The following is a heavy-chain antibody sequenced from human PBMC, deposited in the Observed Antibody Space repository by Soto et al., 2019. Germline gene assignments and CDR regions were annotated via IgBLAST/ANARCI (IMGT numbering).Heavy chain of an antibody. CDR2: VIPVLTTT. Sequence: QVQLVQSGAEVKKPGSSVRVSCRSSGDTFSSYIVNWLRLAPGRGLEWMGRVIPVLTTTDYAQNFRGRVTISADSSTNTVYLDLSSLRSDDTAVYYCARRRYCGYDCYHKHYYGMDVWGQGSLVTV. CDR3: ARRRYCGYDCYHKHYYGMDV. D-gene: IGHD2-21*02. J-gene: IGHJ6*02. CDR1: GDTFSSYI. V-gene: IGHV1-69*08.